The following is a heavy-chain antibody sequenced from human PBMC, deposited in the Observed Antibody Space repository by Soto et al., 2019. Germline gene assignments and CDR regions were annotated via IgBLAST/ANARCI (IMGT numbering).Heavy chain of an antibody. J-gene: IGHJ4*01. D-gene: IGHD1-26*01. Sequence: SETLSLTCTVSGGSISSGDYYWSWIRQPPGKGLEWIAYIHNSVSTHYNPSLKSRVTISVDTSRNQFYLKLSSVSAADTAVYYCARTRYSESYFFGSWGQGILVTVS. CDR3: ARTRYSESYFFGS. CDR2: IHNSVST. V-gene: IGHV4-30-4*01. CDR1: GGSISSGDYY.